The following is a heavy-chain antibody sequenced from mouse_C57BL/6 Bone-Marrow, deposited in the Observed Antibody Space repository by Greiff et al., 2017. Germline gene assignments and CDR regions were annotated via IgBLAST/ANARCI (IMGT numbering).Heavy chain of an antibody. CDR3: ARGWLPVFDY. CDR1: GFTFSSYA. J-gene: IGHJ2*01. D-gene: IGHD2-2*01. V-gene: IGHV5-4*03. CDR2: ISDGGSYT. Sequence: EVKLMESGGGLVKPGGSLKLSCAASGFTFSSYAMSWVRQTPEKRLEWVATISDGGSYTYYPDNVKGRFTISRDNAKNNLYLQMSHLKSEDTAMYYCARGWLPVFDYWGQGTTLTVSS.